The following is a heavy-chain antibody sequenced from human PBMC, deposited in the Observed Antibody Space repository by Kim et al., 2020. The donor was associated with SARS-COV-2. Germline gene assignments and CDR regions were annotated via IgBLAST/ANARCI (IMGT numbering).Heavy chain of an antibody. V-gene: IGHV4-34*01. J-gene: IGHJ5*02. D-gene: IGHD3-9*01. CDR3: ARRAGILTGYGRALRYNWFDP. CDR1: GGSFSGYY. CDR2: INHSGST. Sequence: SETLSLTCAVYGGSFSGYYWSWIRQPPGKGLEWIGEINHSGSTNYNPSLKSRVTISVDTSKNQFSLKLSSVTAADTAVYYCARRAGILTGYGRALRYNWFDPWGQGTLVTVSS.